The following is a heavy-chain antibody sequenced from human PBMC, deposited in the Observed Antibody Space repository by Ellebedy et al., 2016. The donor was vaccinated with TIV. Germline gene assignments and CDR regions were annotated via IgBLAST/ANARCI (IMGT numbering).Heavy chain of an antibody. V-gene: IGHV3-23*01. CDR1: GFPFSSYA. Sequence: PGGSLRLSCAASGFPFSSYAINWVLQAPGKGLEWVSAITGNGANTYYADSVKGRLTISRDNSRNTVSLQMNSLRVGDTAVYYCARTRGYYDTWGQGTPVTVSS. CDR2: ITGNGANT. J-gene: IGHJ5*02. D-gene: IGHD3-22*01. CDR3: ARTRGYYDT.